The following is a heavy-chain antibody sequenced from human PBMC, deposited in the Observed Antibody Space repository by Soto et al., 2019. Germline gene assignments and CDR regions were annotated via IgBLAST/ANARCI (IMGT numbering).Heavy chain of an antibody. CDR1: GFTFSSYG. CDR2: ISYDGSNK. J-gene: IGHJ4*02. V-gene: IGHV3-30*18. Sequence: PGGSLRLSCAASGFTFSSYGMHWVRQAPGKGLEWVAVISYDGSNKYYADSVKGRFTISRDNSKNTLYLQMNSLRAEDTAVYYCAKDQNVLRYFDWFGIIDYWGQGTLVTVSS. CDR3: AKDQNVLRYFDWFGIIDY. D-gene: IGHD3-9*01.